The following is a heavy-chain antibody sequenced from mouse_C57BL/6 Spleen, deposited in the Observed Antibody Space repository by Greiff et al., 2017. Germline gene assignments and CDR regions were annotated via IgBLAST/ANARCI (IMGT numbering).Heavy chain of an antibody. CDR3: VRHDDYLYAMDY. V-gene: IGHV10-1*01. D-gene: IGHD2-4*01. J-gene: IGHJ4*01. Sequence: EAGGGLVQPKGSLKLSCAASGFSFNTYAMNWVRQAPGKGLEWVARIRSKSNNYATYYADSVKDRFTISRDDSESMLYLQMNNLKTEDTAMYYCVRHDDYLYAMDYWGQGTSVTVSS. CDR2: IRSKSNNYAT. CDR1: GFSFNTYA.